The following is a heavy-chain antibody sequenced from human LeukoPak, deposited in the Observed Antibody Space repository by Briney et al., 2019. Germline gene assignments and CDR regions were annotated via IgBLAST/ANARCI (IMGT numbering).Heavy chain of an antibody. V-gene: IGHV1-8*01. Sequence: ASVKVSCKASGYTFTSYDINWVRQAIGQGLEWMGWMNPNSGNTGYAQKFQGRVTMTRNTSISAAYMELSSLRSEDTAVYYCARAPRLNYYDSRGECDYWGQGTLVTVSS. J-gene: IGHJ4*02. CDR2: MNPNSGNT. CDR3: ARAPRLNYYDSRGECDY. CDR1: GYTFTSYD. D-gene: IGHD3-22*01.